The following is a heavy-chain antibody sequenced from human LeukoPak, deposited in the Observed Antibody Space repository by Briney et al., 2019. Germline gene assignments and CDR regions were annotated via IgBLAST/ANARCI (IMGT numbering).Heavy chain of an antibody. V-gene: IGHV4-4*07. D-gene: IGHD2-15*01. CDR3: ASGSDNIGYSGGGILDY. Sequence: PSETLSLTCTVSGGSLITYYWNWIRQPAGKGLEWIGRVYTNGGTNYNPSLKSRLTVSVDTSKNQFSLSLSSVTAADTAVYYCASGSDNIGYSGGGILDYWGQGILVTVSS. CDR2: VYTNGGT. J-gene: IGHJ4*02. CDR1: GGSLITYY.